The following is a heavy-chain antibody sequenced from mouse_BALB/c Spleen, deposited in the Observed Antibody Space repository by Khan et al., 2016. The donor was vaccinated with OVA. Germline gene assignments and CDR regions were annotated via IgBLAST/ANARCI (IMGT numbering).Heavy chain of an antibody. CDR3: ARRNYFGYTFAY. D-gene: IGHD1-2*01. V-gene: IGHV1-77*01. CDR2: IYPGSGNT. CDR1: GYTFTDYY. Sequence: QVQLKESGAELARPGASVKLSCKASGYTFTDYYINWVKQRTGQGLEWIGEIYPGSGNTYYNETVKDKATLTADKSSTTAYMQLSSLTSEDSAVYFCARRNYFGYTFAYWGQGTLVTVSA. J-gene: IGHJ3*01.